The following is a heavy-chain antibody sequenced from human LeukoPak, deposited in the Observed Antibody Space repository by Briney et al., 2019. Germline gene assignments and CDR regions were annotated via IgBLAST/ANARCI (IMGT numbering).Heavy chain of an antibody. Sequence: GGSLRLSCADSGFTFSSYAMSWVRQAPGKGLEWVANIKQDGSEKYYVDSVKGRFTISRDNAKNSLYLQMNSLRAEDTAVYYCARDYGSGGYYYYGMDVWGQGTTVTVSS. D-gene: IGHD3-10*01. J-gene: IGHJ6*02. CDR2: IKQDGSEK. CDR1: GFTFSSYA. CDR3: ARDYGSGGYYYYGMDV. V-gene: IGHV3-7*01.